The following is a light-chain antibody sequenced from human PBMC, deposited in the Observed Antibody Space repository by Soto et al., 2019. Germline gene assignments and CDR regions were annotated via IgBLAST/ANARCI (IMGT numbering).Light chain of an antibody. CDR3: SSYAGSETLV. CDR2: EVT. V-gene: IGLV2-8*01. J-gene: IGLJ3*02. Sequence: QSALTQPPSASGSPGQSVTISCTGSSRDVGAYNFVSWYQHQPGKAPKVIIYEVTKRPSGVPDRFSGSKSGNTASLTVSELEAEDEADYYCSSYAGSETLVFRGGTKLTVL. CDR1: SRDVGAYNF.